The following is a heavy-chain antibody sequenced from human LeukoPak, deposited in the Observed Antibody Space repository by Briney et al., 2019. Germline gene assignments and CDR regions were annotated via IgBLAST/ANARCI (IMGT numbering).Heavy chain of an antibody. CDR2: VRFDGSHK. D-gene: IGHD4-11*01. Sequence: GGSLRLSCAASGFTFSTYGMHWVRQAPGKGLERVAFVRFDGSHKYYADSVKGRFTISRDNSKNTLFLQMDSLRDEDTAVYYCAKDPYSNYDPYYFEYWGQGTLVTVSS. V-gene: IGHV3-30*02. CDR1: GFTFSTYG. J-gene: IGHJ4*02. CDR3: AKDPYSNYDPYYFEY.